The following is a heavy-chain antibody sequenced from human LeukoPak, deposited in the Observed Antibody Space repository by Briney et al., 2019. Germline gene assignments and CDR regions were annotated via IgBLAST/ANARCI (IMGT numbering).Heavy chain of an antibody. J-gene: IGHJ6*04. D-gene: IGHD5-18*01. CDR1: GFTFSSYG. CDR3: AREGEQLWSPYYYYGMDV. V-gene: IGHV3-33*01. Sequence: GGSLRLSCAASGFTFSSYGMHWVRPAPGKGLEWVAVLWDDGSNKYYADSVKGRFTISRDNSKNPLYLQMNSLRAEDTAVYYCAREGEQLWSPYYYYGMDVWGKGTTVTVSS. CDR2: LWDDGSNK.